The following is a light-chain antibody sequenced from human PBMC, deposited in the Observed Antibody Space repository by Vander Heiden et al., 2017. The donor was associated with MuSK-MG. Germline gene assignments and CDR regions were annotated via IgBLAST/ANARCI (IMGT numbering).Light chain of an antibody. V-gene: IGKV2D-29*01. Sequence: EIVMTQPPLSLPVTPGQPAPISCKSSLNLLHSDGKTYLFWYLQKPGQPPQLLIYEGSNRFAGVPDRFSGSPSGTDFTLKISRVEAEDVGVYYCRESLQLRYNFGQGTKLEIK. CDR2: EGS. CDR1: LNLLHSDGKTY. CDR3: RESLQLRYN. J-gene: IGKJ2*01.